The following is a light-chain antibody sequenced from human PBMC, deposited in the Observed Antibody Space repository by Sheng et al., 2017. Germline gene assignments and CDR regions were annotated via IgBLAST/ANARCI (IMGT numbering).Light chain of an antibody. CDR1: KLGDKY. V-gene: IGLV3-1*01. Sequence: SYDPTQPPSVSVSPGQTASITCSGDKLGDKYACWYQQKPGQSPVLVIYQDTKRPSGIPERFSGSNSGNTATLTISGTQAMDEADYYCQAWDSSTVVFGGGTKVTVL. CDR3: QAWDSSTVV. CDR2: QDT. J-gene: IGLJ2*01.